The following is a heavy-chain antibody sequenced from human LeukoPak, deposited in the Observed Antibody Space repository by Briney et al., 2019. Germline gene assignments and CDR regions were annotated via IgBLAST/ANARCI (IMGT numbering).Heavy chain of an antibody. J-gene: IGHJ4*02. CDR2: IKQDGIEK. D-gene: IGHD4-17*01. Sequence: GGSLRLSCAASGFTLSTFWMGWVRQTPGKGLEWVANIKQDGIEKYYVESVRGRFTISRDNAKNSLFLQMNSLRAEDTAVHYCARDRFYGDYAGVADYWGQGTLVTVSS. V-gene: IGHV3-7*01. CDR1: GFTLSTFW. CDR3: ARDRFYGDYAGVADY.